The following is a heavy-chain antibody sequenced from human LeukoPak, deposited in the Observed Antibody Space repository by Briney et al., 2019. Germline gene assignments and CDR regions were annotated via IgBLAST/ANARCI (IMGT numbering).Heavy chain of an antibody. J-gene: IGHJ4*02. CDR3: ARESYDILTGYIDY. V-gene: IGHV3-69-1*01. CDR1: GFTFSDHY. D-gene: IGHD3-9*01. CDR2: ISSSRYI. Sequence: GGSLRLSCAASGFTFSDHYMDWVRQAPGKGLEWVSSISSSRYIYYADSVKGRFTISRDNAKNSLYLQMNSLRAEDTAVYYCARESYDILTGYIDYWGQGTLVTVSS.